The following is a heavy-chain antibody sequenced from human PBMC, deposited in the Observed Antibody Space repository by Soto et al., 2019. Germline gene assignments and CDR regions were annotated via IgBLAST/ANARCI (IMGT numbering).Heavy chain of an antibody. CDR2: IYPGDSDT. Sequence: LGESLKISCKASGYSFTDYWIGWVRQMPGKGLEWMGIIYPGDSDTKYSPSFQGQVTMSADKSISTAYLQWNSLKASDTAMYYCARDGLSSSSSFDYWGQGTLVTVSS. V-gene: IGHV5-51*01. CDR3: ARDGLSSSSSFDY. D-gene: IGHD6-6*01. J-gene: IGHJ4*02. CDR1: GYSFTDYW.